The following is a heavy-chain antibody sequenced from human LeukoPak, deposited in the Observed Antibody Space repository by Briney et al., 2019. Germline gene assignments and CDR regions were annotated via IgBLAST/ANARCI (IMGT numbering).Heavy chain of an antibody. CDR3: ARDRESSSKGHFDY. V-gene: IGHV3-30-3*01. CDR1: GFTFSSYA. CDR2: MSYDGTNI. D-gene: IGHD2-15*01. J-gene: IGHJ4*02. Sequence: PGKSLRLSCAASGFTFSSYAMHWVLQAPGRRPEWVAVMSYDGTNIFYSDSVKGRFTISRDNSKNTLFLQMNSLRAEDTAVYYCARDRESSSKGHFDYWGQGTLVTVSS.